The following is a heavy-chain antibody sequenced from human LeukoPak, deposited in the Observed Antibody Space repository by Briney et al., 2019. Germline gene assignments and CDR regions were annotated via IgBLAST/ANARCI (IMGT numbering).Heavy chain of an antibody. CDR1: GFIFSNHA. V-gene: IGHV3-23*01. CDR2: ISGGDGAT. CDR3: AKTYQPLLSQFDY. D-gene: IGHD2-2*01. Sequence: GGSLRLSCAASGFIFSNHAMTWVRQAPGKGLEWVSAISGGDGATYYADSVKGRFIISRDNSNNTVSLQMSGLRDDDTAVYYCAKTYQPLLSQFDYWGQGTLLPVSS. J-gene: IGHJ4*02.